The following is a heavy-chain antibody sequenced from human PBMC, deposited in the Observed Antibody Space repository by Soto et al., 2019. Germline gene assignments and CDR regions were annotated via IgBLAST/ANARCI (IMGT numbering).Heavy chain of an antibody. V-gene: IGHV3-48*02. CDR1: GFTFSSYS. CDR2: ISSSSSTI. Sequence: GGSLRLSCAASGFTFSSYSMNWVRQAPGKGLEWVSDISSSSSTIYYADSVKGRFTISRDNAKNSLYLQMNSLRDEDTAFYYCASPSACGFFDSSGYYCFDYWGQGSLVTVSS. D-gene: IGHD3-22*01. CDR3: ASPSACGFFDSSGYYCFDY. J-gene: IGHJ4*02.